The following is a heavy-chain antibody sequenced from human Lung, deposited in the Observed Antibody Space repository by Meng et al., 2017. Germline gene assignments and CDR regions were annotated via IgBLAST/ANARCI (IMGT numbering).Heavy chain of an antibody. CDR3: ARGEREPDY. Sequence: QVQLQQWGAGLLKPSETLSLTCAVYGGSFSGYYWSWMRQPPGEGLEWIGEINHSGSTNYNPSLKSRVTISVDTSKNHFSLKLNSVTAADTAVFYCARGEREPDYWGQGTLVTVSS. D-gene: IGHD1-14*01. CDR2: INHSGST. CDR1: GGSFSGYY. V-gene: IGHV4-34*01. J-gene: IGHJ4*02.